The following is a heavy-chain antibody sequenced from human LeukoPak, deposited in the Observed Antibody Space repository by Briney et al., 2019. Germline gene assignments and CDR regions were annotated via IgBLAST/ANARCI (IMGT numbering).Heavy chain of an antibody. CDR2: ISGSGDNM. CDR3: AKRSGYTTGWFFDF. Sequence: GGSLRLSCAASGFSFSSYAMSWVRQAPGKGLEWVSSISGSGDNMYYAESVKGRFTISRDNSKNTLFLQMNSLRAEDTAVFYCAKRSGYTTGWFFDFWGQGTLVTVSS. CDR1: GFSFSSYA. J-gene: IGHJ4*02. D-gene: IGHD6-19*01. V-gene: IGHV3-23*01.